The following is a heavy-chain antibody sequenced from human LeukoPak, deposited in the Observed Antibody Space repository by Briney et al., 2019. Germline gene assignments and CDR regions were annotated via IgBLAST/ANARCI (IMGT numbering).Heavy chain of an antibody. CDR1: GYTFTSYG. D-gene: IGHD3-3*01. J-gene: IGHJ5*02. CDR3: AREYYDFWSGGNWFDP. Sequence: ASVKVSCKASGYTFTSYGISWVRQAPGQGLEWMGWISAYNGNTNYAQKLQGRVTMTTDTSTSTAYMELRSLRSDDTAVYYCAREYYDFWSGGNWFDPWGQGTLSPSPQ. CDR2: ISAYNGNT. V-gene: IGHV1-18*01.